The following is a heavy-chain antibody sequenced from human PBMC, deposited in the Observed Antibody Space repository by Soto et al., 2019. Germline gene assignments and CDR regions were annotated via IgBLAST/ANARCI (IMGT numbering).Heavy chain of an antibody. V-gene: IGHV4-39*01. J-gene: IGHJ6*02. D-gene: IGHD2-2*01. CDR2: INYSGNT. CDR1: GDSISSNNYY. CDR3: ARHPGYCTSTRWYGSNTMDV. Sequence: QLQLQESGPGLVKPSETLSLTCTVSGDSISSNNYYWGWIRQPPGNGLEWIGGINYSGNTYYNPPLSSGVRTSADTSMHTLSLQLGSVIVAVPAVYYWARHPGYCTSTRWYGSNTMDVWGQGPTVTVSS.